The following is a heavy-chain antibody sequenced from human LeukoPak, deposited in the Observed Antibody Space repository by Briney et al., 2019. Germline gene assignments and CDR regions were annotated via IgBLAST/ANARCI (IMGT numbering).Heavy chain of an antibody. V-gene: IGHV4-39*07. D-gene: IGHD3-10*01. CDR2: IYYSGST. CDR1: GGSISTSSYY. CDR3: ARGPYYYGSGSYYPTLRPDY. Sequence: SETLSLTCTVSGGSISTSSYYRGWIRQPPGKGLECIGNIYYSGSTYYNPSLKSRVTISVDTSKNQFSLKLSSVTAADTAVYYCARGPYYYGSGSYYPTLRPDYWGQGTLVTVSS. J-gene: IGHJ4*02.